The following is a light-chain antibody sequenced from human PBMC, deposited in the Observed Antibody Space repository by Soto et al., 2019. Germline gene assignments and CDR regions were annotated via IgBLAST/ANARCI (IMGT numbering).Light chain of an antibody. CDR1: QNVRSDY. V-gene: IGKV3-20*01. Sequence: EIVLTQSPATLSLSPGDRATLSCRASQNVRSDYFAWYQQKPGQAPRVIIFGVSTRASATPDRFRGSGSGTYFTLTISRLEPDDFALYYCQQYGNSPLTFGGGNKVE. J-gene: IGKJ4*01. CDR3: QQYGNSPLT. CDR2: GVS.